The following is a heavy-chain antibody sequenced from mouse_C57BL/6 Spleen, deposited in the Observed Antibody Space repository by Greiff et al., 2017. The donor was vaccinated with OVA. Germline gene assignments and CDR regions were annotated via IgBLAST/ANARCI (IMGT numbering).Heavy chain of an antibody. J-gene: IGHJ2*01. CDR2: IDPSDSYT. D-gene: IGHD1-1*01. CDR3: ASLITTVGAFDY. V-gene: IGHV1-50*01. CDR1: GYTFTSYW. Sequence: QVQLQQPGAELVKPGASVKLSCKASGYTFTSYWMQWVKQRLGQGLEWIGEIDPSDSYTNYNQKFKGKATLTVDTSSSTAYMQLSSLTSEDSAVYYCASLITTVGAFDYWGQGTTLTVSS.